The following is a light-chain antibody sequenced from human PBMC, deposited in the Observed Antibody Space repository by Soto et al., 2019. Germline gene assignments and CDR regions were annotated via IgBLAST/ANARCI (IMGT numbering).Light chain of an antibody. CDR2: GAS. J-gene: IGKJ2*01. CDR3: QQYNNWPLYT. CDR1: QSVSSN. V-gene: IGKV3-15*01. Sequence: EIVMTQSPATLSVSPGERATLSGRASQSVSSNLAWYQQKPGQAPPLLIYGASTRATGIPARFSGSGSGTAFTLTISSLQSEDFAVYYCQQYNNWPLYTFGQGTKLEIK.